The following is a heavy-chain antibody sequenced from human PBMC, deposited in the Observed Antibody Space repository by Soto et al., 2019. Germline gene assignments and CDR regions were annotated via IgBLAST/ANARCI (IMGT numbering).Heavy chain of an antibody. CDR2: IYSGGST. CDR3: ARDITMVRGISSFDI. CDR1: GFTVSSNY. Sequence: PGGSLRLSCAASGFTVSSNYMSWVRQAPGKGLEWVSVIYSGGSTYYADSVKGRFTISRDNSKNTLYLQMNSLRAEDTAVYYCARDITMVRGISSFDIWGQGTMVTVS. V-gene: IGHV3-66*01. J-gene: IGHJ3*02. D-gene: IGHD3-10*01.